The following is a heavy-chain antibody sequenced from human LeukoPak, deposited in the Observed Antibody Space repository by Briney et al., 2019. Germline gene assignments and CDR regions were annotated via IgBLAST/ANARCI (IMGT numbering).Heavy chain of an antibody. CDR3: ARDESQDFYGMYV. CDR1: GYTFTSYG. CDR2: ISAYNGNT. J-gene: IGHJ6*02. Sequence: ASVKLSCKASGYTFTSYGISWVRQAPGQGLEWMGWISAYNGNTNYAQKLQGRVTMTTDTSTSTAYMELRSLRSDDTAGYYCARDESQDFYGMYVWGQGTTVTVSS. V-gene: IGHV1-18*01.